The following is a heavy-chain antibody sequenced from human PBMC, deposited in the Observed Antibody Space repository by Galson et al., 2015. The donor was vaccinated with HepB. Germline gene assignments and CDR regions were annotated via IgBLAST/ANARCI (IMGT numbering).Heavy chain of an antibody. V-gene: IGHV1-8*01. CDR1: GYTFTSYD. Sequence: SVKVSCKASGYTFTSYDINWVRQATGQGLEWMGWMNPNSGNTGYVQKFQGRVTMTRNTSISTAYMELSSLRSEDTAMYYCARGSLAMAGGFDPWGQEPWSPSPQ. D-gene: IGHD6-19*01. CDR3: ARGSLAMAGGFDP. J-gene: IGHJ5*02. CDR2: MNPNSGNT.